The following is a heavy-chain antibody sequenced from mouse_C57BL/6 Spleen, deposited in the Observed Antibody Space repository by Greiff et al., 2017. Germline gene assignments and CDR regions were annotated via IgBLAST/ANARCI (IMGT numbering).Heavy chain of an antibody. V-gene: IGHV1-26*01. D-gene: IGHD2-2*01. Sequence: EVQLQQPGPELVKPGASVKISCKASGYTFTDYYMNWVKQSHGKSLEWIGDINPNNGGTSYNQKFKGKATLTVDKSSSTAYMELRSLTSEDSAVYYCASRLYYGYDGGFDYWGQGTTLTVSS. CDR3: ASRLYYGYDGGFDY. CDR2: INPNNGGT. CDR1: GYTFTDYY. J-gene: IGHJ2*01.